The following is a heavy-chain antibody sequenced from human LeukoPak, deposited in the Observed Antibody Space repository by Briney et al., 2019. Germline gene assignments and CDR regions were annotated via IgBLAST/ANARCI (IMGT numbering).Heavy chain of an antibody. J-gene: IGHJ3*01. CDR1: GGSINSHSYH. CDR2: IYYSGST. Sequence: SETLSLTCTVSGGSINSHSYHWGWIRHPPGKGLEWIGSIYYSGSTYYNPSLKSRITISIDTSKNQFSLKVSSVTAADTAVYYCARTHYYHDSSGYCYAFWGQGTMVTVSS. D-gene: IGHD3-22*01. CDR3: ARTHYYHDSSGYCYAF. V-gene: IGHV4-39*01.